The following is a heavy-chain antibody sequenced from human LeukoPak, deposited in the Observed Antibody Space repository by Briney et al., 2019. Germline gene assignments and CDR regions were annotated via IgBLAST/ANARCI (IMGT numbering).Heavy chain of an antibody. Sequence: ASVKVSCKASGYTFTDYYMHWVRQAPGQGLEWMGWINPNSGGTNYAQKFQGRVTMTRDTSISTAYMELSRLRSDDTAVYYCARGRYYYVVSGYTSSYYYMDAWGKGTTVTTSS. V-gene: IGHV1-2*02. J-gene: IGHJ6*03. CDR3: ARGRYYYVVSGYTSSYYYMDA. CDR1: GYTFTDYY. D-gene: IGHD3-22*01. CDR2: INPNSGGT.